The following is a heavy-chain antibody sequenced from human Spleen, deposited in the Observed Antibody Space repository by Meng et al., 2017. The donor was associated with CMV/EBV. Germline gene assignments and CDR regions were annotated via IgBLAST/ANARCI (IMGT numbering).Heavy chain of an antibody. D-gene: IGHD3-10*01. CDR3: THGSYYFGPGSYYSVGLNFGAFDI. CDR2: IYWNDDK. J-gene: IGHJ3*02. CDR1: GFSLSPAGVG. V-gene: IGHV2-5*01. Sequence: SGSTLVKPTQTLTLICTFSGFSLSPAGVGVGWIRQPPGKALEWLALIYWNDDKRYSPSLKSRLTITKDTSKNQVVFTMTTMDPVDTATYYCTHGSYYFGPGSYYSVGLNFGAFDIWGQGTMVTVSS.